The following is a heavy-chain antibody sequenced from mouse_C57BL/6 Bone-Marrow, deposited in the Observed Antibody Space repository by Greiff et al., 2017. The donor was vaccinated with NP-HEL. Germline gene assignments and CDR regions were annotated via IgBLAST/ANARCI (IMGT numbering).Heavy chain of an antibody. Sequence: EVMLVESGGGLVQPGGSLSLSCAASGFTFTDYYMSWVRQPPGKALEWLGFIRNKANGYTTEYSASVKGRFTISRDNSQSILYLQMNALRAEDSATYYCARSPLYYGYARYYFDYWGQGTTLTVSS. V-gene: IGHV7-3*01. CDR2: IRNKANGYTT. CDR3: ARSPLYYGYARYYFDY. D-gene: IGHD2-2*01. CDR1: GFTFTDYY. J-gene: IGHJ2*01.